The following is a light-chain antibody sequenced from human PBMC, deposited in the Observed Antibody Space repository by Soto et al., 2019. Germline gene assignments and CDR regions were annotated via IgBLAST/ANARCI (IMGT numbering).Light chain of an antibody. CDR1: SSDVGSYNF. CDR2: EVS. CDR3: CSYAGNSGV. J-gene: IGLJ3*02. Sequence: QSALTQPASVSGSPGQSIIISCTGTSSDVGSYNFVSWYQQHPGKAPKLMIYEVSKRPSGVSNRFSGSKSGNTASLTISGIKPEDEADYYCCSYAGNSGVFGGGTKLTVL. V-gene: IGLV2-23*02.